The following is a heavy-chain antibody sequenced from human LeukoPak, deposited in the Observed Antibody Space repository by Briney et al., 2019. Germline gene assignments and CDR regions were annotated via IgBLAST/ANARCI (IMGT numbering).Heavy chain of an antibody. Sequence: GGSLRLSCAASGFTFSSYWMSWVRQAPGKGLQWVSYISSSSSSIYYADSVRGRFTISRDNARNSLYLQMNSLRAEDTAVYYCARGGAARPDIWGQGTMVIVSS. CDR3: ARGGAARPDI. J-gene: IGHJ3*02. V-gene: IGHV3-48*01. D-gene: IGHD6-6*01. CDR2: ISSSSSSI. CDR1: GFTFSSYW.